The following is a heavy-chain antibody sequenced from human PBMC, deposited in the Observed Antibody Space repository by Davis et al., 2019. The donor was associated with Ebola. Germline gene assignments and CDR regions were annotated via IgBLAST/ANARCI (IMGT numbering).Heavy chain of an antibody. CDR3: VRDAGWQRLDN. D-gene: IGHD4-23*01. CDR2: IKEDGSQK. V-gene: IGHV3-7*01. J-gene: IGHJ4*02. CDR1: GFTFSNYW. Sequence: GESLKISCAASGFTFSNYWMTWVRQAPGKGLEWVAHIKEDGSQKYCVDSVRGRFTISRDNAKSPLSLQMNSLRVEDTAVYYCVRDAGWQRLDNWGQGTLVTVSS.